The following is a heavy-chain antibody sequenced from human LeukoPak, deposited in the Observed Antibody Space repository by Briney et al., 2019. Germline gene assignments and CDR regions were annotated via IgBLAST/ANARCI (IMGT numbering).Heavy chain of an antibody. CDR3: ARGTYYYGSGSYSYYYYGMDV. D-gene: IGHD3-10*01. CDR1: GYTFTSYD. CDR2: MNPNSGNT. V-gene: IGHV1-8*01. Sequence: GASVKVSCKASGYTFTSYDINWVRQATGQGLEWMGWMNPNSGNTGYAQKFQGRVTMTRNTSISTAYMELSSLRSEDTAVYYCARGTYYYGSGSYSYYYYGMDVWGQGTTVTVSS. J-gene: IGHJ6*02.